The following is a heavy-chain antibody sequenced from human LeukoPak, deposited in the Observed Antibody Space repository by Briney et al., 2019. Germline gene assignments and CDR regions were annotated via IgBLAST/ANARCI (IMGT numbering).Heavy chain of an antibody. CDR3: ARPLNYDFWSGYYRRGHDAFDI. D-gene: IGHD3-3*01. V-gene: IGHV5-51*01. J-gene: IGHJ3*02. CDR1: GYSFTSYW. Sequence: GESLKISCKGSGYSFTSYWIGWVRQMPGKGLEWMGIIYPGDSDTRYSPSFQGQVTISADKSISTAYLQWSSLKASDTAMYYCARPLNYDFWSGYYRRGHDAFDIWGQGTMVTVSS. CDR2: IYPGDSDT.